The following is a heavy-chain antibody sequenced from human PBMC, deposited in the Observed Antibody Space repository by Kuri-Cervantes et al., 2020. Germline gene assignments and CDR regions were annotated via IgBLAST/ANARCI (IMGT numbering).Heavy chain of an antibody. V-gene: IGHV3-33*01. D-gene: IGHD1-7*01. CDR3: AREWVLELRTGFDY. CDR1: GFVFSNYG. CDR2: IRLDGNNI. Sequence: GESLKISCAASGFVFSNYGMHWVRQAAGKGLEWVAVIRLDGNNIYYGDSVQGRFTISRDNSKNTLYLQMNSLRAEDTAVYYCAREWVLELRTGFDYWGQGTLVTVSS. J-gene: IGHJ4*02.